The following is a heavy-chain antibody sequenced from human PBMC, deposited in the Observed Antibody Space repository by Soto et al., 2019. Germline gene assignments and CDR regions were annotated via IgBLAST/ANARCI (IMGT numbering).Heavy chain of an antibody. CDR3: ARAAMGGSSWPFDC. CDR1: GGSISSSNW. V-gene: IGHV4-4*02. Sequence: QVQLQESGPGLVKTSGTLSLTCAVSGGSISSSNWWSWVRQPLGKGLEWIGEIYHSGSTNYNPSLKSRVTISVDESKNQFSLKLSSVTAADTAVYYCARAAMGGSSWPFDCWGPRTLVTVSS. J-gene: IGHJ4*02. CDR2: IYHSGST. D-gene: IGHD6-13*01.